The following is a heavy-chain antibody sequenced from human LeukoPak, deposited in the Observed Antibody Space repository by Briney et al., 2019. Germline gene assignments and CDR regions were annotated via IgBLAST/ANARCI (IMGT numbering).Heavy chain of an antibody. CDR2: IVVGSGNT. CDR3: AAESVPAAKNYYYGMDV. CDR1: GFTFTSSA. Sequence: GTSVKVSCKASGFTFTSSAVQWVRQARGQRLEWIGWIVVGSGNTNYAQKFQERVTITRGMSTSTAYMELSSLRSEDTAVYYCAAESVPAAKNYYYGMDVWGQGTTVTVSS. V-gene: IGHV1-58*01. D-gene: IGHD2-2*01. J-gene: IGHJ6*02.